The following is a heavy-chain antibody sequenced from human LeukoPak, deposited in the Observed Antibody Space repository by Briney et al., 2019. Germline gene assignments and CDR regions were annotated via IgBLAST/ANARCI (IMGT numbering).Heavy chain of an antibody. J-gene: IGHJ4*02. D-gene: IGHD5-24*01. CDR1: GYTFTSYG. V-gene: IGHV1-18*01. CDR2: ISAYNGNT. CDR3: ARDRGVGWLGTFDY. Sequence: ASVKGSCKASGYTFTSYGISRVRQAPGQGLEWMRWISAYNGNTNYAQKLKGRVTMTTDTSPGTAYMELRSLRSDATAVCYCARDRGVGWLGTFDYWGQGTLVTVSS.